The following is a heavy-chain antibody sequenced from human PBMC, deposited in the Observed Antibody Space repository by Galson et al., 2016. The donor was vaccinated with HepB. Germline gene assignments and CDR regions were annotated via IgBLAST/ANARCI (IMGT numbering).Heavy chain of an antibody. CDR2: ISGGSRYT. D-gene: IGHD4-11*01. CDR1: GFTFSDYY. V-gene: IGHV3-11*06. CDR3: ARSTMTTVNWFDP. J-gene: IGHJ5*02. Sequence: SLRLSCAASGFTFSDYYMSWIRQAPGKGLEWVSYISGGSRYTNYADSVKGRFTTSRDNAKNSLYLQMTSLRVEDTALYYCARSTMTTVNWFDPWGQGTLVTVSS.